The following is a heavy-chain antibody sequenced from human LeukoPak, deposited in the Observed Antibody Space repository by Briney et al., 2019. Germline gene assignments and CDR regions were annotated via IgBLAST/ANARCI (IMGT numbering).Heavy chain of an antibody. V-gene: IGHV3-33*01. J-gene: IGHJ3*02. Sequence: GGSLRLSCAASGFTFSSYGMHWVRQAPGKGLEWVSAIWYDGSNKYYADSVKGRFTISRDNSKNTLYLQMNSLRAEDTAVYYCARGATPLGAAGSWDAFDIWGQGTMVTASS. D-gene: IGHD6-13*01. CDR2: IWYDGSNK. CDR1: GFTFSSYG. CDR3: ARGATPLGAAGSWDAFDI.